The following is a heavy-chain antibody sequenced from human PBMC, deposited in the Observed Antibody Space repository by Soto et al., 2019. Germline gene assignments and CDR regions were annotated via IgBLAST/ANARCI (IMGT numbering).Heavy chain of an antibody. CDR3: ARESSSSYNFDY. CDR2: ISRDGSST. J-gene: IGHJ4*02. Sequence: SGGSLRLSCAASGFTFSTHWMHWVRQGPGKGLVWVSRISRDGSSTGYADSVKGRFTISRDNAKSTLFLQMNSLRVEDTAVYYCARESSSSYNFDYWGQGTLVTVSS. CDR1: GFTFSTHW. V-gene: IGHV3-74*01. D-gene: IGHD2-2*02.